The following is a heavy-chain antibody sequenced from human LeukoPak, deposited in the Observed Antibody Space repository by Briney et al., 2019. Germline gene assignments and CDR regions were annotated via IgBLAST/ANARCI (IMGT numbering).Heavy chain of an antibody. Sequence: ASVKVSCKPSGYTFTTYGISWVRQAPGQGLECLGWISTYNDNTNYAQNLQGRVTMTTDTTTTTAYMEVTSLRSDDTAVYYCARGRTGSYYDYWGQGTLVTVSS. CDR1: GYTFTTYG. V-gene: IGHV1-18*01. CDR2: ISTYNDNT. CDR3: ARGRTGSYYDY. J-gene: IGHJ4*02. D-gene: IGHD7-27*01.